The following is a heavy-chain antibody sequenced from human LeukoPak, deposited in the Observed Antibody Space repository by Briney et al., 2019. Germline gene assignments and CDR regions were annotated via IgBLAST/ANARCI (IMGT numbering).Heavy chain of an antibody. CDR2: INPSGGST. Sequence: ASVKVSCKASGYTFTSYYMHWVRQAPGQGLEWMGIINPSGGSTSYAQKFQGRVTMTRDMSTSTVYMELSSLRSEDTAVYYCARDMEWWELGARVKRFDPWGQGTLVTVSS. J-gene: IGHJ5*02. CDR1: GYTFTSYY. V-gene: IGHV1-46*01. CDR3: ARDMEWWELGARVKRFDP. D-gene: IGHD3-10*01.